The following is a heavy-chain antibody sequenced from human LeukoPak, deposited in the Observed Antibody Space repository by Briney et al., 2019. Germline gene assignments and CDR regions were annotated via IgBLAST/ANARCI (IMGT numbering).Heavy chain of an antibody. Sequence: ASVKVSCKASGYTFTSYGISWVRQASGQGLEWMGWISAYNGNTNYAQKLQGRVTMTTDTSTSTAYMELRSLRSDDTAVYYCASIASRGRALDYWGQGTLVTVSS. CDR2: ISAYNGNT. CDR3: ASIASRGRALDY. D-gene: IGHD2-15*01. J-gene: IGHJ4*02. V-gene: IGHV1-18*01. CDR1: GYTFTSYG.